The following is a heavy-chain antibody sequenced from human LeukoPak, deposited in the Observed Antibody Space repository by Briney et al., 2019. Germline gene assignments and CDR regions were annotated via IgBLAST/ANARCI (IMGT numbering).Heavy chain of an antibody. Sequence: SGGSLRLSCAASGFTFSSYSMNWVRQAPGKGLEWVSYIGSGSTTIHYADSVKGRFTISRDNAKTSLYLQMNTLRGEDTAVYYCVRDSLYSFDYWGQGTLVTASS. CDR2: IGSGSTTI. J-gene: IGHJ4*02. CDR3: VRDSLYSFDY. CDR1: GFTFSSYS. V-gene: IGHV3-48*04.